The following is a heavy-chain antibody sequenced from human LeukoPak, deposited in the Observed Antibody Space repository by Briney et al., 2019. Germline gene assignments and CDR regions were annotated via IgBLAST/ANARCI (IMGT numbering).Heavy chain of an antibody. D-gene: IGHD1-26*01. V-gene: IGHV4-4*09. CDR3: ARTRYDRYSGYYYYMDV. CDR2: IYTSGST. J-gene: IGHJ6*03. CDR1: GDSISSYY. Sequence: SETLSLTCTVSGDSISSYYWSWIRQPPGKGLEWIGYIYTSGSTNYNPSLKSRVTISVDTSKNQFSLKLSSVTAADTAVYYCARTRYDRYSGYYYYMDVWGKGTTVTVSS.